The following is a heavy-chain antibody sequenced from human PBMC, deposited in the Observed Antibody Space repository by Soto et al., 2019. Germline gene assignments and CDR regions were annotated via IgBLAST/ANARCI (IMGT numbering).Heavy chain of an antibody. CDR3: ARVSIAAAGTFDY. CDR1: GGSFSGYY. J-gene: IGHJ4*02. D-gene: IGHD6-13*01. CDR2: INHSGST. Sequence: SETLSLTCAVYGGSFSGYYWSWIRQPPGKGLEWIGEINHSGSTNYNPSLKSRVTISVDTSKNKFSQKLSSVTAADTAVYYCARVSIAAAGTFDYWGQGTLVTVSS. V-gene: IGHV4-34*01.